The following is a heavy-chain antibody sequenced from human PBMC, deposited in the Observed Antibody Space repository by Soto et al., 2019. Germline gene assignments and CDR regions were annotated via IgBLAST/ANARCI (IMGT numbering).Heavy chain of an antibody. Sequence: QVQLVESGGGLVKPGGSLRLSCAASGFTFSDFYMSWIRQAPGKGLEWVSYISNGGSDTYYADSVKGRFTISRDNDKKSLVLQMNSLRAEDTAVYYCARPNGVSTNYYFGMDLWCQGTTVTVSS. V-gene: IGHV3-11*01. CDR2: ISNGGSDT. J-gene: IGHJ6*02. CDR1: GFTFSDFY. D-gene: IGHD1-1*01. CDR3: ARPNGVSTNYYFGMDL.